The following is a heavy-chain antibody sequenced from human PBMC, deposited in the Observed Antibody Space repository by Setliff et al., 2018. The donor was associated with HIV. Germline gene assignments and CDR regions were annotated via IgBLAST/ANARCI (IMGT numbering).Heavy chain of an antibody. D-gene: IGHD5-18*01. Sequence: GGSLRLSCAASGFTFSSYGMHWVRQAPGKGLEWVAFIRYDGSNKYYADSVKGRFTISRDNSKNTLYLQMNSLRAEDTAVYYCAKHGGYSYGPTGYYFDYWGQGTLVTSPQ. J-gene: IGHJ4*02. CDR3: AKHGGYSYGPTGYYFDY. CDR2: IRYDGSNK. CDR1: GFTFSSYG. V-gene: IGHV3-30*02.